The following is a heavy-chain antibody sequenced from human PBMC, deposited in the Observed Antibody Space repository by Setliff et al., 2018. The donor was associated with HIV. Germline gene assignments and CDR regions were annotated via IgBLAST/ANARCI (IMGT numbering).Heavy chain of an antibody. CDR3: AYSGRQLRGPYFDF. D-gene: IGHD1-1*01. Sequence: SGPTLVNPTQTLTLTCTFSGLSLSTSGVGVGWIRQSPGKALEWLAFIYWNNNKPYSTSLKSRLTVTKDTSKNRVVFTMTNMDPVDTATYYCAYSGRQLRGPYFDFWGQGTPVTVS. CDR2: IYWNNNK. J-gene: IGHJ4*02. V-gene: IGHV2-5*01. CDR1: GLSLSTSGVG.